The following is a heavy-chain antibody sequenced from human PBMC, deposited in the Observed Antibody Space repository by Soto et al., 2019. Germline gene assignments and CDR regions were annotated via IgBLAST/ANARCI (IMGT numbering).Heavy chain of an antibody. CDR2: VHHTGNT. Sequence: PSETLSLTCTVSGDSIRDSFWSWVRQPPGKGLEWIGLVHHTGNTNYNPSLETRVTMLIDASANHFSLTLASVTPADAAIYYCARGRGDHVDHHFGHLFGSWGQRTLVTVCS. CDR1: GDSIRDSF. CDR3: ARGRGDHVDHHFGHLFGS. D-gene: IGHD3-10*01. J-gene: IGHJ4*02. V-gene: IGHV4-59*01.